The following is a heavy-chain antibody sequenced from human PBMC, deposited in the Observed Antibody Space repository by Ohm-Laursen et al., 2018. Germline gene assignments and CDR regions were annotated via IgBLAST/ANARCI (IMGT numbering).Heavy chain of an antibody. CDR3: AGDRNSNTWSYY. Sequence: SLRLSCSASGFTFSSYGMHWVRQAPGKGLEWVANIKQDGSQKYYLDSVKGRFTISRDNAKNSLYLQMNSLRAEDTAVYYCAGDRNSNTWSYYWGQGTLVTVS. CDR1: GFTFSSYG. V-gene: IGHV3-7*01. J-gene: IGHJ4*02. CDR2: IKQDGSQK. D-gene: IGHD6-13*01.